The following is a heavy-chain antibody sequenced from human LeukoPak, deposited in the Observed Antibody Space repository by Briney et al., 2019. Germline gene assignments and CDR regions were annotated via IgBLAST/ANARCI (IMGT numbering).Heavy chain of an antibody. Sequence: GSLRLSCVASGFTFTNFAMTWVRQPPGKELEWVSSITGSSGTTYDADSVRGRLTISRDVSKNTLYLQMNGLRAEDTATYYCAKGTAVTPLYYFDYWGQGVLVTVSS. CDR3: AKGTAVTPLYYFDY. D-gene: IGHD4-17*01. J-gene: IGHJ4*02. V-gene: IGHV3-23*01. CDR1: GFTFTNFA. CDR2: ITGSSGTT.